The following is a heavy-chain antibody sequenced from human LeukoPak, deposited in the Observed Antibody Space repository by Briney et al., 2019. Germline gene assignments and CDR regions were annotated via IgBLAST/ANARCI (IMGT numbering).Heavy chain of an antibody. CDR2: INPSGGST. Sequence: ASVKVSCKASGYTFTSYNMHWVRQAPGQGLEWMGIINPSGGSTSYAQKFQGRVTMTRDMSTSTVYMELSSLRSEDTAVYYCAREGVGATKPGVYWGQGTLVTVSS. CDR3: AREGVGATKPGVY. CDR1: GYTFTSYN. V-gene: IGHV1-46*01. D-gene: IGHD1-26*01. J-gene: IGHJ4*02.